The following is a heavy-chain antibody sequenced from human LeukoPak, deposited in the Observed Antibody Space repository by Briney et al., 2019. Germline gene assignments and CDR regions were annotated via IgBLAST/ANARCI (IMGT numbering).Heavy chain of an antibody. CDR2: ISAYNGNT. CDR1: GYTFNTYG. V-gene: IGHV1-18*01. D-gene: IGHD1-26*01. CDR3: ARGPPLRWELSDFDY. Sequence: GASVKVSCKASGYTFNTYGINWVRQAPGQGLEWMGWISAYNGNTNYAQKLQGRVTMTTDTSTRTAYMELRSLRSDDTAVYYCARGPPLRWELSDFDYWGQGTLVTVSS. J-gene: IGHJ4*02.